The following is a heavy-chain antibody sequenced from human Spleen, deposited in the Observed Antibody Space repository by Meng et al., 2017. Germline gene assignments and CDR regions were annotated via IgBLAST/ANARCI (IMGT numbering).Heavy chain of an antibody. Sequence: GESLKISCRGSGYVFTTYWIAWVRQMPGKGLEWMRIIVPGDSDTRYSPSFQGQVSISADRSINTAYLQWSSLKASDTAMYYCARRGYQLLLNDAFDIWGQGTMVTVSS. J-gene: IGHJ3*02. D-gene: IGHD2-2*01. CDR2: IVPGDSDT. V-gene: IGHV5-51*01. CDR3: ARRGYQLLLNDAFDI. CDR1: GYVFTTYW.